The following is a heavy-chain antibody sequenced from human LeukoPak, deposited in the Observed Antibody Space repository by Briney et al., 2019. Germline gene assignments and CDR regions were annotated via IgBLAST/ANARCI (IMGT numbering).Heavy chain of an antibody. D-gene: IGHD3-22*01. V-gene: IGHV1-69*04. CDR1: GGTFSSYT. J-gene: IGHJ5*02. CDR3: AREKEYYYDSSGPTDWFDP. Sequence: SVKVSCKASGGTFSSYTISWVRQAPGKGLEWMGRIIPILGIANYAQKFQGRVTITADKSTSTAYMELSSLRSEDTAVYYCAREKEYYYDSSGPTDWFDPWGQGTLVTVSS. CDR2: IIPILGIA.